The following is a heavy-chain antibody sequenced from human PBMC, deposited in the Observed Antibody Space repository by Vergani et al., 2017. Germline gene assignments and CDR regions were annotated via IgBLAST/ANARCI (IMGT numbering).Heavy chain of an antibody. CDR1: GGSMSDFY. CDR3: SRGALWWFQQIDS. Sequence: QLQLQESGPGLVKPSDTLSLTCTVSGGSMSDFYWTWIRQPPGKGLEWIGYIYDSGDTKYNPSLKSRVTMSLDTSKNQFSLHLYSVTAADTAVYYCSRGALWWFQQIDSWGQGTLVTVSS. CDR2: IYDSGDT. D-gene: IGHD2-21*01. V-gene: IGHV4-59*07. J-gene: IGHJ4*02.